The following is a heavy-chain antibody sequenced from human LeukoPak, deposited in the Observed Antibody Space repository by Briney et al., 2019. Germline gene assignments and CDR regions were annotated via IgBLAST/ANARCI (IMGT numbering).Heavy chain of an antibody. D-gene: IGHD2-15*01. CDR3: ARGGSATYWFDP. V-gene: IGHV4-34*09. CDR2: INHSGST. Sequence: SETLSLTCAVYGGSFSGYYWSWIRQPPGKGLEWIGEINHSGSTYYNPSLKSRVTISVDTSKNQFSLKLSSVTAADTAVYYRARGGSATYWFDPWGQGTLVTVSS. CDR1: GGSFSGYY. J-gene: IGHJ5*02.